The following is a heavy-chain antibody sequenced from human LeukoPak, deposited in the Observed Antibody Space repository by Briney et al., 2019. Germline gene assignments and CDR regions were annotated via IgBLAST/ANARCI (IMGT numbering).Heavy chain of an antibody. D-gene: IGHD3-10*01. V-gene: IGHV1-3*01. Sequence: GASVKVSCKASGYTFTSYAMHWVRQAPGQRLEWMGWINAGNGNTKYSQKFQGRVTITRDTSASTAYMELSSLRSEDTAVYYCARGARVRGVIIPELTRFDYWGQGTLVTVSS. CDR2: INAGNGNT. J-gene: IGHJ4*02. CDR1: GYTFTSYA. CDR3: ARGARVRGVIIPELTRFDY.